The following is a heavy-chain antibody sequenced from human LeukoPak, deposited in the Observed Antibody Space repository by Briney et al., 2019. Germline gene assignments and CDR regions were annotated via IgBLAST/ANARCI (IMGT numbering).Heavy chain of an antibody. CDR3: AKDQFEAAAGPGGHY. J-gene: IGHJ4*02. Sequence: GGSLRLSCAASGFTFSSYAMSWVRQAPGKGLEWVSGISGSGGSTYYADSVKGRFTISRDNSKNTLYLQMNSLRAEDTAVYYCAKDQFEAAAGPGGHYWGQGTLVTVSS. V-gene: IGHV3-23*01. CDR1: GFTFSSYA. D-gene: IGHD6-13*01. CDR2: ISGSGGST.